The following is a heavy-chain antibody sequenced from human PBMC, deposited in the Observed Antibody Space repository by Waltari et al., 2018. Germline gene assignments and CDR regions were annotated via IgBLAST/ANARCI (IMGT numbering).Heavy chain of an antibody. Sequence: QVQLVQSGAEVKKPGSSVKVSCKASGGTFSSYAISWVRQAPGQGLEWMGRIIPIVGIANDAQKFQSRVTITADKSTSTAYMELSSLRSEDTAVYYCARDAGIRGYSGYADWFDPWGQGTLVTVSS. V-gene: IGHV1-69*04. CDR3: ARDAGIRGYSGYADWFDP. CDR2: IIPIVGIA. J-gene: IGHJ5*02. CDR1: GGTFSSYA. D-gene: IGHD5-12*01.